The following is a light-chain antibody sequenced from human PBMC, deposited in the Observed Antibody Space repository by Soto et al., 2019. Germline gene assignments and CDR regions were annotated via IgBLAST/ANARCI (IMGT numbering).Light chain of an antibody. CDR1: QGIATF. CDR3: QQYHSYPVT. Sequence: DIQMTQSPSSLSASVGDTVTITCRASQGIATFLAWFQPKPGKAPKSLIYGASSLQSGVPSRFSGSGSETDFTLTISSLQPEDSATYYCQQYHSYPVTFGGGTKVEIK. V-gene: IGKV1-16*01. CDR2: GAS. J-gene: IGKJ4*01.